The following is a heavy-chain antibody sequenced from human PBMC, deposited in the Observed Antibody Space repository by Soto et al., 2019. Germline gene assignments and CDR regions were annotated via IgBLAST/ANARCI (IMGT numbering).Heavy chain of an antibody. Sequence: VQLRESGPGLVKPSETLSLSCTVSGGSISGSYWSWVRQPAGKGLEWIGRIYSSGSSNYNPSLNSRLTMSLDTSKNQFSLKLRSVTAADTAIYYCARLFTVTTDYYFGMDVWGQGTTVPVSS. V-gene: IGHV4-4*07. CDR2: IYSSGSS. J-gene: IGHJ6*02. D-gene: IGHD4-17*01. CDR3: ARLFTVTTDYYFGMDV. CDR1: GGSISGSY.